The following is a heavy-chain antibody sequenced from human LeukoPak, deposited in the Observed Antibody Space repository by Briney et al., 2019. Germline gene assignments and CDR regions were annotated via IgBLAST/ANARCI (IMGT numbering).Heavy chain of an antibody. CDR1: GFTFTSYA. CDR3: PSGSSWSWHFDL. J-gene: IGHJ2*01. Sequence: GGSLRLSCTASGFTFTSYAMNWVRQAPGKGLEWVAAISGSGGSTYYADSVKGRFTISRDNSKNTVYLQMYSLRAEDTAVYYCPSGSSWSWHFDLWGRGTLVTVSS. V-gene: IGHV3-23*01. CDR2: ISGSGGST. D-gene: IGHD6-13*01.